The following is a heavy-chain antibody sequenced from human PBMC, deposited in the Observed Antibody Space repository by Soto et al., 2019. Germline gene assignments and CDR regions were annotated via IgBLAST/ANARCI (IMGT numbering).Heavy chain of an antibody. Sequence: GGSLRLSCAASGFTFSSYGMHWVRQAPGKGLEWVAVIWYDGSNKYYADSVKGRFTISRDNSKNTLYLQMNSLRAEDTAVYYCARDRGSYGRDKPYFDYWGQGTLVTVSS. CDR1: GFTFSSYG. CDR2: IWYDGSNK. J-gene: IGHJ4*02. D-gene: IGHD5-18*01. CDR3: ARDRGSYGRDKPYFDY. V-gene: IGHV3-33*01.